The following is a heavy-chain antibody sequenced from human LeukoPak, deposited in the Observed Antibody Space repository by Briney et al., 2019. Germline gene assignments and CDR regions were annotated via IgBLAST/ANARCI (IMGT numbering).Heavy chain of an antibody. Sequence: PGGSLRLSCAASGFTFDDYAMHWVRQAPGKGLAWVSLITGDGSNTYYAASVKGRFTISRDNAKNTLYLQMNSLRAEDTAVYYCARGSSSGNSLGPIDFWGQGTLVTVSS. J-gene: IGHJ4*02. CDR2: ITGDGSNT. CDR3: ARGSSSGNSLGPIDF. D-gene: IGHD3-22*01. V-gene: IGHV3-43*02. CDR1: GFTFDDYA.